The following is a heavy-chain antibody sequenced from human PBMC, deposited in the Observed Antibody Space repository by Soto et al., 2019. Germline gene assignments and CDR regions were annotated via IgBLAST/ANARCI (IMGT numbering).Heavy chain of an antibody. CDR3: ARHVLWLAEPPKAYFDY. CDR2: IYYSGST. CDR1: GGSISSSSYY. Sequence: SETLSLTCTVSGGSISSSSYYWGWIRQPPGKGLEWIGSIYYSGSTYYNPSLKSRVTISVDTSKNQFSLKLSSVTAADTAVYYCARHVLWLAEPPKAYFDYWGQGTLVTVSS. D-gene: IGHD6-19*01. J-gene: IGHJ4*02. V-gene: IGHV4-39*01.